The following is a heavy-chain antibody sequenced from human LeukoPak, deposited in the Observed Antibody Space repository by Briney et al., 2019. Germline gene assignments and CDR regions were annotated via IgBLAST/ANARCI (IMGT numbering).Heavy chain of an antibody. CDR3: ARDWAPGSPFDF. J-gene: IGHJ4*02. CDR1: GFTFGNYW. Sequence: GGSLRLSCAASGFTFGNYWMHWVRQAPGKGLVWVARINSDGSDTNYADSVRGRFTFSGDNAKNTMYLQMNSLRAEDTAVYYCARDWAPGSPFDFWGQGTLVTVSS. CDR2: INSDGSDT. D-gene: IGHD3-10*01. V-gene: IGHV3-74*01.